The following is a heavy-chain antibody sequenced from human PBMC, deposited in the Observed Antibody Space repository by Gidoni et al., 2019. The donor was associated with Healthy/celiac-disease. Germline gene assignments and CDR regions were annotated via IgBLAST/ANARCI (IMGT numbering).Heavy chain of an antibody. Sequence: QVQLPESGPALVKPSQPLSLTCTVYGGSISSGGYYWSWIRQHPGKGLEWIGYIYYSGSTYYNPSLKSRVTISVDTSKNQFSLKLSSVTAADTAVYYCARAHLPGGAFDIWGQGTMVTVSS. CDR1: GGSISSGGYY. D-gene: IGHD3-10*01. CDR3: ARAHLPGGAFDI. V-gene: IGHV4-31*03. CDR2: IYYSGST. J-gene: IGHJ3*02.